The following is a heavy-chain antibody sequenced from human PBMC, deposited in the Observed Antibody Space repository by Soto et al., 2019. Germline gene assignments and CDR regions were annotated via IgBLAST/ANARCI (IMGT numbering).Heavy chain of an antibody. CDR1: GGSISSGGYY. Sequence: SETLSLTCTLSGGSISSGGYYWSWIRQHPGKGLEWIGYIYYSGSTYYNPSLKSRVTISVDTSKNQFSLKLSSVTAADTAVYYCARSSLLRGNYYMDVWGKGTTVTVSS. D-gene: IGHD2-15*01. J-gene: IGHJ6*03. CDR2: IYYSGST. V-gene: IGHV4-31*03. CDR3: ARSSLLRGNYYMDV.